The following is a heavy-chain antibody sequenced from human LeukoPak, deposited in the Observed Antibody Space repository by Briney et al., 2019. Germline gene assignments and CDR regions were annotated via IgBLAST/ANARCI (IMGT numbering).Heavy chain of an antibody. D-gene: IGHD1-1*01. Sequence: ASVKVSCKASGGTFSNYAISWVRQAPGQGLEWMGRIIPVLGLANYVQKFQGRVTITADRSTSTSYMEVNNLRSDDTAVYYCASPPWNDDYYTMGVWGQGTTVTVSS. CDR1: GGTFSNYA. CDR2: IIPVLGLA. V-gene: IGHV1-69*04. J-gene: IGHJ6*02. CDR3: ASPPWNDDYYTMGV.